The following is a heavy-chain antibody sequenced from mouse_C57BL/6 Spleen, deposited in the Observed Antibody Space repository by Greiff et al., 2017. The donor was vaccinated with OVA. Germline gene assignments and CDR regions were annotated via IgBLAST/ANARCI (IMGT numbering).Heavy chain of an antibody. V-gene: IGHV8-8*01. CDR1: GFSLSTFGMG. Sequence: QVTLKESGPGILQPSQTLSLTCSFSGFSLSTFGMGVGWIRQPSGKGLVWLAYIWWDDDKYYNPALKSRPTISKDTSKTQIFLNIDNVDTADTATYYCARSVGPYLHYAMDYWGQGTSVTVSS. J-gene: IGHJ4*01. CDR2: IWWDDDK. CDR3: ARSVGPYLHYAMDY. D-gene: IGHD6-5*01.